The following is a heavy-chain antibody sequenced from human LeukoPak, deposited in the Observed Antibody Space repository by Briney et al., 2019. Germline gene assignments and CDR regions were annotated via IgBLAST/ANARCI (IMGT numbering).Heavy chain of an antibody. CDR1: GFTLINYA. V-gene: IGHV3-23*01. CDR3: AKDPQYYYNSGGYYFDYFDS. Sequence: GGSLRLSCAASGFTLINYAMSWVRQAPGKGPEWVSGISSNGGTTYYADSVKGRFTVSRDNSKNTLYLQMNSLRAEDTAVYYCAKDPQYYYNSGGYYFDYFDSWGQGTLVAVSS. D-gene: IGHD3-22*01. J-gene: IGHJ4*02. CDR2: ISSNGGTT.